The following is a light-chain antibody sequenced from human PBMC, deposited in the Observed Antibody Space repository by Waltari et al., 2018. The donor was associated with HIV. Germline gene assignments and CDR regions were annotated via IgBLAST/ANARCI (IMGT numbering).Light chain of an antibody. V-gene: IGLV2-11*01. Sequence: QSALTQPRSVSGSPGQSVTISCTGTSSDVGGYNSVSWYQQHPGKAPKFMIYDVSKRPSGVPDRFSGSKSGNTASLTISGLQAEDEADYYCCSYAGNYTLVFGGGTKLTVL. CDR3: CSYAGNYTLV. CDR1: SSDVGGYNS. J-gene: IGLJ3*02. CDR2: DVS.